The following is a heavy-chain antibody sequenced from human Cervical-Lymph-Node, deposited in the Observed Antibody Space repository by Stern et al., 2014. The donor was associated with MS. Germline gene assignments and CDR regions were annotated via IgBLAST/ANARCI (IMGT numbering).Heavy chain of an antibody. CDR2: ISGYKGNT. CDR3: AIMGTNGIDV. D-gene: IGHD5-18*01. J-gene: IGHJ6*02. Sequence: QVQLVQSGTEVKKPGASGKVSCKASGDTFGTYGVNWVRQAPGQRLEWLGWISGYKGNTSYAQRLQGRVTLATDTSTTTAYMELRSLRSDDTAVYYCAIMGTNGIDVWGQGTTVTVSS. V-gene: IGHV1-18*01. CDR1: GDTFGTYG.